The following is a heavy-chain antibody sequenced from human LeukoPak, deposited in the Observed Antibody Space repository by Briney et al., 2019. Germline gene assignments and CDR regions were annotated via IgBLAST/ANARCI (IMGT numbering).Heavy chain of an antibody. Sequence: EASVKVSCKASGYTFTGYYMHWVRQAPGQGLEWMGWINPNSGGTNYAQKFQGRVTMTRDTSISTAYMELSRLRSDDTAVYYCARIPIYCSSTSCPFDYWGQGTLVTVSS. CDR3: ARIPIYCSSTSCPFDY. D-gene: IGHD2-2*01. CDR1: GYTFTGYY. V-gene: IGHV1-2*02. J-gene: IGHJ4*02. CDR2: INPNSGGT.